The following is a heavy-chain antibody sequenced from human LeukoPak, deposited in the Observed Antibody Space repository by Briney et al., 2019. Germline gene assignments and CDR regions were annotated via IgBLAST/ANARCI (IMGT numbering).Heavy chain of an antibody. V-gene: IGHV1-69*13. J-gene: IGHJ4*02. CDR1: GGTLANYA. D-gene: IGHD3-22*01. CDR3: ARGGYYYDSSGYYY. Sequence: GASVKVSCKASGGTLANYAVSWVRQAPGQGLEWMGGFIPIFGTANYAQKFQGRVTITADESTSAAYMELSSLRSEDTAVYYCARGGYYYDSSGYYYWGQGTLVTVSS. CDR2: FIPIFGTA.